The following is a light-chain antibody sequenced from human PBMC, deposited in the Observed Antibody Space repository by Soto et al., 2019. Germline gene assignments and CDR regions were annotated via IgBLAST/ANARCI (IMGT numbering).Light chain of an antibody. Sequence: QSALTQPASVSGSPGQSITISCTGTSSDVGGYNYVSWYQQHPVKAPKLMIYDVTNRPSGLSDRFSGSKSGNTASLTISGLQAEDEADYYCSSYTSSSTPYVFGTGTKLPVL. CDR1: SSDVGGYNY. V-gene: IGLV2-14*01. J-gene: IGLJ1*01. CDR2: DVT. CDR3: SSYTSSSTPYV.